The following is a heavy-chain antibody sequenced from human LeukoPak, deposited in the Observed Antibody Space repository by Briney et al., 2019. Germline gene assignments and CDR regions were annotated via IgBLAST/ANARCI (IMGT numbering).Heavy chain of an antibody. J-gene: IGHJ4*02. Sequence: KPGGSLRLSCAASGFSFNNYAMSWVRQAPGKGLEWVSAISTTGGSTYYADSVKGRFTVSRDNSKNTLSLQMDSLRVEDTALYYCAKDWTTVVTPKGYYFDSWGQGILVTVSS. CDR2: ISTTGGST. D-gene: IGHD4-23*01. CDR3: AKDWTTVVTPKGYYFDS. CDR1: GFSFNNYA. V-gene: IGHV3-23*01.